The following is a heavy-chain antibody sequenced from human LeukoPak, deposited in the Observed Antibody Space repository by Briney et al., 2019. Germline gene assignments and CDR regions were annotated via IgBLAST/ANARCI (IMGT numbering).Heavy chain of an antibody. CDR2: IYPIESKT. D-gene: IGHD5-24*01. V-gene: IGHV5-51*01. Sequence: GPPREISCKCSGDPYNSYWIGWGRQMPGKGLEWIGIIYPIESKTKYSQSFEGQVTISADKSINTAYLQWTSLKASDTAMYFCATRDGYNLLSWGQGTLVTVSS. CDR1: GDPYNSYW. J-gene: IGHJ4*02. CDR3: ATRDGYNLLS.